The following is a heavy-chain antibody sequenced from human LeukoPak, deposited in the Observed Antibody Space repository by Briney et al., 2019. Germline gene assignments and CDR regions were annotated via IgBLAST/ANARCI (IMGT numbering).Heavy chain of an antibody. J-gene: IGHJ4*02. CDR3: ARDLGRITMIVVAPSVDY. D-gene: IGHD3-22*01. V-gene: IGHV3-11*04. CDR1: GFTFSDYY. CDR2: ISSSGSTI. Sequence: PGGSLRLSCAASGFTFSDYYMSWIRQAPGKGLEWVSYISSSGSTIYYADSVKGRFTISRDNAKNSLYLQMNSLRAEDTAVYYCARDLGRITMIVVAPSVDYWGQGTLVTVSS.